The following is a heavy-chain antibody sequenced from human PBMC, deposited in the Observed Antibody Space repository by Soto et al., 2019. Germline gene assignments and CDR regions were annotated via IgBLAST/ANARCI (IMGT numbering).Heavy chain of an antibody. CDR3: AHRQRTVYFDY. V-gene: IGHV2-5*02. Sequence: QITLKESGPTLVKPTQTLTLTCTFSGFSLSTSGVGVGWIRQPPGKALEWLALIYWDDDKRYSPSLKSRLTITEDTSKNQVVLPMTNMDPVDTATYYCAHRQRTVYFDYWGQGTLVTVSS. J-gene: IGHJ4*02. CDR2: IYWDDDK. CDR1: GFSLSTSGVG. D-gene: IGHD4-17*01.